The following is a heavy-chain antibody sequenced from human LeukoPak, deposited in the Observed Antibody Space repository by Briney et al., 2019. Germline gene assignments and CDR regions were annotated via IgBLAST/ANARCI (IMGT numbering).Heavy chain of an antibody. CDR1: GASISSGHY. J-gene: IGHJ5*02. V-gene: IGHV4-39*01. CDR2: VYYTGVT. Sequence: TSETLSLTCTVSGASISSGHYWGWIRQPPGEGLEWVGSVYYTGVTDYTPSLKSRVTISVERSKNQFSLKLRSVTAADTAVYYCARGPDSGWYPSSWGQGTLVTVSS. CDR3: ARGPDSGWYPSS. D-gene: IGHD6-19*01.